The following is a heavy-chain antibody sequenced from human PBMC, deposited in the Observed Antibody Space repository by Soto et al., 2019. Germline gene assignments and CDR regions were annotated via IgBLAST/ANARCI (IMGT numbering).Heavy chain of an antibody. CDR1: GFTFGNYG. V-gene: IGHV3-33*01. J-gene: IGHJ6*02. Sequence: PGGSLRLSCAASGFTFGNYGMHWVRQAPGKGLEWVAIIWHDGNNKYYADSVRGRFIISRDNSKNRLYLQMNSLRAEDTAVYYCASDLVGASDSYGLDVWGQGTPVTVS. CDR3: ASDLVGASDSYGLDV. D-gene: IGHD1-26*01. CDR2: IWHDGNNK.